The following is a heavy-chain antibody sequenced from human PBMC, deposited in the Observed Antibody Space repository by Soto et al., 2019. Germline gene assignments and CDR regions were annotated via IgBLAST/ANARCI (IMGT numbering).Heavy chain of an antibody. CDR2: IYPGDSNT. J-gene: IGHJ6*02. D-gene: IGHD3-3*01. Sequence: ESLKISCKGSGYSFTSYWIGWVRQMPRKGLEWMGIIYPGDSNTRYSPSLQGQVTISVDKSISTAYLQWSSLKATDTAMYYCARHAYDFWSGHPNPRYYYGMDVWGQGTTVTVSS. CDR3: ARHAYDFWSGHPNPRYYYGMDV. V-gene: IGHV5-51*01. CDR1: GYSFTSYW.